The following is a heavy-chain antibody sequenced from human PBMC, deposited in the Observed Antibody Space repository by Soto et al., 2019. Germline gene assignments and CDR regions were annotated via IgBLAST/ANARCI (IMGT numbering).Heavy chain of an antibody. Sequence: ASVKVSCKASGYPFPSSDINWVRQATGQGLEWMGWMSPYSGNTDYAQKLQGRVTMTTDTSTSTAYMELRSLRSDDTAVYYCARCEVRDGEPRRFDPWGQGTLVTVSS. CDR1: GYPFPSSD. D-gene: IGHD2-21*01. CDR2: MSPYSGNT. V-gene: IGHV1-18*01. CDR3: ARCEVRDGEPRRFDP. J-gene: IGHJ5*02.